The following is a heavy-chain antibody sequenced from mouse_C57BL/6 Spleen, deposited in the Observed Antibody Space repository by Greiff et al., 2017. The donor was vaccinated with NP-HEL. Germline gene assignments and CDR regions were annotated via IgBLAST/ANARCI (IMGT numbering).Heavy chain of an antibody. J-gene: IGHJ3*01. CDR3: ARQGDYYGSSYVSWFAY. V-gene: IGHV5-9*01. CDR2: ISGGGGNT. D-gene: IGHD1-1*01. Sequence: EVNLVESGGGLVKPGGSLKLSCAASGFTFSSYTMSWVRQTPEKRLEWVATISGGGGNTYYPDSVKGRFTISRDNAKNTLYLQMSSLRSEDTALYYCARQGDYYGSSYVSWFAYWGQGTLVTVSA. CDR1: GFTFSSYT.